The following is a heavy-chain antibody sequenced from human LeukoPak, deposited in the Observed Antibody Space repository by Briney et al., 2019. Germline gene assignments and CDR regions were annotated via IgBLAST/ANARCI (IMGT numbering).Heavy chain of an antibody. CDR1: GFTFSSYS. CDR2: ISSSSSTI. CDR3: ARDLVVFGTLNYYGMDV. J-gene: IGHJ6*02. D-gene: IGHD3-3*01. Sequence: QPGGPLRLSCAASGFTFSSYSMNWVRQAPGKGLEWVSYISSSSSTIYYADSVKGRFTISRDNAKNSLYLQMNSLRAEDTAVYYCARDLVVFGTLNYYGMDVWGQGTTVTVSS. V-gene: IGHV3-48*01.